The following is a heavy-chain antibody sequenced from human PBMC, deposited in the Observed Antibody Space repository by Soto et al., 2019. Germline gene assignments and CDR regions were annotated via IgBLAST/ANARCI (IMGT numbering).Heavy chain of an antibody. J-gene: IGHJ4*02. CDR2: ISYDGSNK. CDR1: GFTFSSYG. V-gene: IGHV3-30*18. CDR3: EKVNDRFLELYYFDY. Sequence: QVKLVESGGGVVQPGRSLRLSCAASGFTFSSYGMHRVRQAPGKGLEWVAVISYDGSNKYYADSVKGRLTISRDNSTSTIYLQMSILRAEDTAVYYCEKVNDRFLELYYFDYWGQGALVTVFS. D-gene: IGHD3-3*01.